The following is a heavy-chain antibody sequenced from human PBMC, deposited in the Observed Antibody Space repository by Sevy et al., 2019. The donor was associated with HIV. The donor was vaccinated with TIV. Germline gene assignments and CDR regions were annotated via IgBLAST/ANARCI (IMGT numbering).Heavy chain of an antibody. CDR1: GFTPSTYG. D-gene: IGHD6-13*01. CDR2: ISYDGSHK. CDR3: ARDAGYSVNWYPRFDP. V-gene: IGHV3-30*03. Sequence: GGSLRLSCAASGFTPSTYGMHWVRQAPGKGLEWVAVISYDGSHKYYADSVKGRFTISRDDSKSSLYLQMNTLRAEDTAVYYCARDAGYSVNWYPRFDPWGQGTLVTVSS. J-gene: IGHJ5*02.